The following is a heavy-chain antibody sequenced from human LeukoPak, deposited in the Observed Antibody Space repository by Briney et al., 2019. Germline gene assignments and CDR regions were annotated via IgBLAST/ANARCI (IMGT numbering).Heavy chain of an antibody. J-gene: IGHJ4*02. CDR3: ARGGPHPGFDF. CDR1: GYTFTTYY. D-gene: IGHD1-26*01. V-gene: IGHV1-2*02. Sequence: ASVTVSLNASGYTFTTYYMHWVRQPPAQGLEWMGWINTNRGGTNYAQQYQGRVTMTRDTSINTAFLELSTLTFDDTAVYYCARGGPHPGFDFWGQGTLVTVSS. CDR2: INTNRGGT.